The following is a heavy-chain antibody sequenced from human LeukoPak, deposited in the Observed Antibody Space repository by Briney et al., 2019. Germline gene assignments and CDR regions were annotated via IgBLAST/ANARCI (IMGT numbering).Heavy chain of an antibody. CDR1: GYSFTSYW. J-gene: IGHJ4*02. CDR3: ARTSWNPYYYGSGSFDY. CDR2: IYPGDSDT. D-gene: IGHD3-10*01. V-gene: IGHV5-51*01. Sequence: GESLKISCKGSGYSFTSYWIGWVRQMPGKGLEWMGIIYPGDSDTRYSPSFQGQVTISADKSISTAYLQWSSLKASDTAMYYCARTSWNPYYYGSGSFDYWGQGTLVTVSS.